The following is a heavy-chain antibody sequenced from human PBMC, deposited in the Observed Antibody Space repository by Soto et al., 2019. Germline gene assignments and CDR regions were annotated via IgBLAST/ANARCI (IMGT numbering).Heavy chain of an antibody. J-gene: IGHJ4*02. CDR2: IFYRWAN. CDR3: ARAKTYFDY. CDR1: GGPISRGGFF. Sequence: QVQLQESGPGLVKPSQTLFLTFTCPGGPISRGGFFWSLVRQPPGKGLEWIGYIFYRWANHYHPSLKSRVTISVDTSTNQFSLKLSSVTAADTAVYYCARAKTYFDYWGQGTLVTVSS. V-gene: IGHV4-30-4*01.